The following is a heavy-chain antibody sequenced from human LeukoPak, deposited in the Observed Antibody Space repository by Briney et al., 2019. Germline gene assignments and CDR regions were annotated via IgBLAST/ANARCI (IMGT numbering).Heavy chain of an antibody. D-gene: IGHD6-19*01. CDR3: AKDLGNDWYYDTFDY. V-gene: IGHV3-30*18. CDR2: ISHDGSNM. CDR1: GFTFSSYG. Sequence: PGGSLRLSCAASGFTFSSYGIHWVRQAPAKGLEWVAVISHDGSNMYYADSVKGRFTISRDNSKNTLYLQMNSLGPEDTAVYYCAKDLGNDWYYDTFDYWGQGTLVTVSS. J-gene: IGHJ4*02.